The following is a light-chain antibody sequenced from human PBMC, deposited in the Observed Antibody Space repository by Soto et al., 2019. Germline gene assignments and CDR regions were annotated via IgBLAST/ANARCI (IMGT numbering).Light chain of an antibody. CDR3: SSYTSSSTVV. J-gene: IGLJ2*01. Sequence: QAVVTQPASVSGSPGQSITISCTGTSSDVGGYNYVSWYQQHPGKAPKLVIYDVSNRPSGVSNRFSGSKSGNTASLTISGLQAEDEADYYCSSYTSSSTVVFGGGTKLTVL. CDR2: DVS. CDR1: SSDVGGYNY. V-gene: IGLV2-14*01.